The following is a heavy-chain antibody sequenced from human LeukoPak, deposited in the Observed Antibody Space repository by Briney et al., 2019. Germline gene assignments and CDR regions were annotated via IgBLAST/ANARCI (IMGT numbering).Heavy chain of an antibody. CDR2: VSGSGRTT. V-gene: IGHV3-23*01. J-gene: IGHJ3*02. CDR3: AKSQRLWFGGNDAFHI. Sequence: GGSLRLSCAASGFTFTNYGVSWVRQAPGKGLEWVSGVSGSGRTTYFADSVKGRFTISRDNSKNTVYLQMDSLRAEDTAVYYCAKSQRLWFGGNDAFHIWGQGTMVTVSS. CDR1: GFTFTNYG. D-gene: IGHD3-10*01.